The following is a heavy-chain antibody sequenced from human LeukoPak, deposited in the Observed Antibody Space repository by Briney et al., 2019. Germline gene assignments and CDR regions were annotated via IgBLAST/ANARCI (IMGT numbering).Heavy chain of an antibody. CDR1: GFTFNSYT. Sequence: GGSLRLSCAASGFTFNSYTMNWVRQAPGKGLEWVSSISTSSNYIYYADSLRGRFTISRDNAKNSLYLQMNSLRAEDTAVYYCARESRGYDILTGKYHRGYYSYYMDVWGKGTTVTVSS. CDR3: ARESRGYDILTGKYHRGYYSYYMDV. V-gene: IGHV3-21*01. J-gene: IGHJ6*03. CDR2: ISTSSNYI. D-gene: IGHD3-9*01.